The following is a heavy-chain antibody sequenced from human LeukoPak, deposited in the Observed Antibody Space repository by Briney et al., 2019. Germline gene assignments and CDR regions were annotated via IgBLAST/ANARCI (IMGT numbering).Heavy chain of an antibody. J-gene: IGHJ4*02. V-gene: IGHV4-4*07. CDR1: GGSINSYY. CDR3: ARGGKATVVTM. CDR2: IYSSGST. D-gene: IGHD4-23*01. Sequence: SETLSLTCTVSGGSINSYYWSWIRQPAGKGLEWIGRIYSSGSTNYNPSLKSRVSMSVDTSKNQFALKLTSVTAADTAVYYCARGGKATVVTMWGQGILVTVSS.